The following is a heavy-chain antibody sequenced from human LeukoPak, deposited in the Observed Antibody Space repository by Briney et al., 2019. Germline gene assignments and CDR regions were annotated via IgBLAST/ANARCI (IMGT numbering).Heavy chain of an antibody. CDR3: ARLLGYDFWSGYYKVYYNGMDV. Sequence: GGSLRLSCEASGFTLSSYWMSWVRQAPGKGLERVANIKKDGSEKYYVDSVKGRFTISRDNAKNSLYLQMNSLRVEDTDVYYCARLLGYDFWSGYYKVYYNGMDVWDQGTTVTVSS. J-gene: IGHJ6*02. CDR1: GFTLSSYW. CDR2: IKKDGSEK. D-gene: IGHD3-3*01. V-gene: IGHV3-7*01.